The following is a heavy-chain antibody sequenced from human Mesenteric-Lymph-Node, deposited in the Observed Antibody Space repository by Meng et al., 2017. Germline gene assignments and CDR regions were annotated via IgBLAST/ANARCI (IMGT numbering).Heavy chain of an antibody. Sequence: SETLSLTCTVSGGSISSSSYYWGWIRQPPGKGLEWIGSIYYSGSTYYNPSLKSRVTISVDTSKNQFSLKLSSVTAADTAVYYCARGPHPTGEDNWFDPWGQGTLVTVSS. CDR2: IYYSGST. V-gene: IGHV4-39*07. D-gene: IGHD7-27*01. J-gene: IGHJ5*02. CDR1: GGSISSSSYY. CDR3: ARGPHPTGEDNWFDP.